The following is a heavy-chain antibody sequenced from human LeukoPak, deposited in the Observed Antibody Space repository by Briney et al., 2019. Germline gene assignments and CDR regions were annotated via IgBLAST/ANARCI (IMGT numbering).Heavy chain of an antibody. CDR3: ARARIPRSWYFDL. J-gene: IGHJ2*01. CDR2: INHSGST. V-gene: IGHV4-34*01. Sequence: SETLSLTCAVYGGSFRGYYWSWIREPLGRGREWIGEINHSGSTNYNPSLKSRVTISVDTSKNQFSLKLSSVTAADTAVYYCARARIPRSWYFDLWGRGTLVTVSS. D-gene: IGHD2-2*02. CDR1: GGSFRGYY.